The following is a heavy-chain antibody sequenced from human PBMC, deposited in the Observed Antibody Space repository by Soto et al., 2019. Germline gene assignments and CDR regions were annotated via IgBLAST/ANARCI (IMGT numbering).Heavy chain of an antibody. Sequence: SVKVSCKASGGTFSSYAISWVRQAPGQGLEWMGGITPIFGTTNYAQKFQGRVTITADESTSTAYMELSSLRSEDTAVYYCARGVLIAAATNYWGQGTLVTVSS. CDR2: ITPIFGTT. J-gene: IGHJ4*02. V-gene: IGHV1-69*13. D-gene: IGHD6-13*01. CDR1: GGTFSSYA. CDR3: ARGVLIAAATNY.